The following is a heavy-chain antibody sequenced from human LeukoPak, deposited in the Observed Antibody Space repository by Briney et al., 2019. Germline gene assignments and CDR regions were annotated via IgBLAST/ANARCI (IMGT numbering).Heavy chain of an antibody. CDR3: ARADGSAPIVAVAAFDY. CDR2: IYYSGST. Sequence: SETLSLTCTVSGGSISSGGYYWSWIRQPPGKGLEWIGSIYYSGSTYYNPSLKSRVTISVDTSKNQFSLKLSSVTAADTAVYYCARADGSAPIVAVAAFDYWGQGTLVTVSS. D-gene: IGHD6-19*01. J-gene: IGHJ4*02. CDR1: GGSISSGGYY. V-gene: IGHV4-39*07.